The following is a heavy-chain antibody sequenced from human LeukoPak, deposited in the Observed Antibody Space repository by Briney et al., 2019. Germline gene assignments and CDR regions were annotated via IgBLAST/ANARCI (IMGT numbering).Heavy chain of an antibody. CDR2: IRSKAYGGTT. V-gene: IGHV3-49*04. CDR1: GFTFGDYA. J-gene: IGHJ6*03. Sequence: GGSLRLSCTASGFTFGDYAMSWVRQAPGKGLEWVGFIRSKAYGGTTEYAASVKGRFTISRDDSKSIAYLQMNSLKTADTAVYYCTRGAGGSYWNYYYYMDVWGKGTTVTVSS. D-gene: IGHD1-26*01. CDR3: TRGAGGSYWNYYYYMDV.